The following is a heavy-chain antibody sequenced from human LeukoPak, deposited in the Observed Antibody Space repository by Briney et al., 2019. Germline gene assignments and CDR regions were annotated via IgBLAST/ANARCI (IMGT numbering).Heavy chain of an antibody. CDR1: GGSISTSNYY. J-gene: IGHJ5*02. CDR2: IYYRGST. D-gene: IGHD1-26*01. Sequence: PSETLPLTCTVSGGSISTSNYYWGWIRQPPGKGLEWIGKIYYRGSTYYNPSLKSRVTISVDTSKNQFSLRLSSVTAADTAMYYCARHTYSGSSGGFDPWGQGTLVTVSS. V-gene: IGHV4-39*01. CDR3: ARHTYSGSSGGFDP.